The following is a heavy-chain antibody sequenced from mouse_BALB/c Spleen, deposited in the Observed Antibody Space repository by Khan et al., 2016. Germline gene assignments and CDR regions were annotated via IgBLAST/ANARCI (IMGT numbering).Heavy chain of an antibody. D-gene: IGHD6-1*01. CDR2: IDPYDSET. Sequence: QVQLQQPGAELVRPGASVKLSCKASGYPFTTYWMNWVKQRPEQGLEWIGRIDPYDSETHYDQKFKDKAILTVDKSSSTAYMQLSGLTSDDSAFYCCAGWSAVFDFWGQGTTLTFSS. CDR1: GYPFTTYW. V-gene: IGHV1-52*01. J-gene: IGHJ2*01. CDR3: AGWSAVFDF.